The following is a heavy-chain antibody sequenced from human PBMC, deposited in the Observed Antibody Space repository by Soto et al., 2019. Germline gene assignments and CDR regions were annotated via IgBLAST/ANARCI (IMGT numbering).Heavy chain of an antibody. V-gene: IGHV3-48*02. D-gene: IGHD2-2*01. CDR1: GFNLSAYN. Sequence: EVQLVESGGGLVQPGGSLRLSCATSGFNLSAYNMNWVRQAPGKGLEGVSYISSSSTTIYYADSVKGRFTISRDDAKNSLYLQMNSLRDEDTAVYYCARDKYRLLLGNFDYWGQGTLVTVSS. CDR3: ARDKYRLLLGNFDY. J-gene: IGHJ4*02. CDR2: ISSSSTTI.